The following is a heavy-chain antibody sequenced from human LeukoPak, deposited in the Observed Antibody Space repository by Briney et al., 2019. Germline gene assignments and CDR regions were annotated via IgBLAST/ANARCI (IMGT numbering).Heavy chain of an antibody. V-gene: IGHV3-7*01. D-gene: IGHD3-16*01. J-gene: IGHJ4*02. CDR1: GFTFSSHA. CDR3: ARDHGGAKEDYYFDY. CDR2: IKQDGSEK. Sequence: GGSLRLSCAASGFTFSSHAMSWVRQAPGKGLEWVANIKQDGSEKYYVDSVKGRFTISRDNAKNSLYLQMNSLRAEDTAVYYCARDHGGAKEDYYFDYWGQGTLVTVSS.